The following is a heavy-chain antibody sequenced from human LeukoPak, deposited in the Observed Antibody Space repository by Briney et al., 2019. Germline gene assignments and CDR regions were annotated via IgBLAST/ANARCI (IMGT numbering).Heavy chain of an antibody. V-gene: IGHV4-4*07. CDR1: GGSISTYS. J-gene: IGHJ4*02. CDR2: IYTSGST. CDR3: ARYCSGGSCYQSFDC. D-gene: IGHD2-15*01. Sequence: SETLSLTCTVSGGSISTYSWSWIRQPAGKGLEWIGRIYTSGSTHYNPSLKSRVTMSLDTSKNQFSLKLSSVTAADTAAYFCARYCSGGSCYQSFDCWGQGTLVTASS.